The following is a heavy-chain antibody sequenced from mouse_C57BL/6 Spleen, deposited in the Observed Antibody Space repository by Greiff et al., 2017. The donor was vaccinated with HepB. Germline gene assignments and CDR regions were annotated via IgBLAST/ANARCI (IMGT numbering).Heavy chain of an antibody. CDR1: DYTFTDYE. V-gene: IGHV1-15*01. Sequence: QVQLQQSGAELVRPGASVTLSCKASDYTFTDYEMHWVKQTPVHGLEWIGAIDPETGGTAYNQKFKGKAILTADKSSSTAYMELRSLTSEDSAVYYCTRTDGFSYAMDYWGQGTSVTVSS. CDR2: IDPETGGT. CDR3: TRTDGFSYAMDY. J-gene: IGHJ4*01. D-gene: IGHD2-3*01.